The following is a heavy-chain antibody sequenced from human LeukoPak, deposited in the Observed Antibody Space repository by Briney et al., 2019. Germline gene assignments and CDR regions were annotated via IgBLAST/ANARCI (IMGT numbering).Heavy chain of an antibody. Sequence: PSETLSLTCNVSGDSISSGIHSWSWIRQSPGKGPEWIGYIYNSGSTNYNPSLKSRVTISLAKKQFSLKLTSVTAADTAIYYCATEYCASSSCRFDSWGQGTLVTVSS. J-gene: IGHJ4*02. V-gene: IGHV4-61*01. CDR1: GDSISSGIHS. CDR3: ATEYCASSSCRFDS. CDR2: IYNSGST. D-gene: IGHD2-2*01.